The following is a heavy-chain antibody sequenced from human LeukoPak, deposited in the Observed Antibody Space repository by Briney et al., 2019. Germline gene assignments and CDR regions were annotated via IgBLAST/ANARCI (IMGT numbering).Heavy chain of an antibody. CDR3: ASVARGFDY. CDR1: GFTFSAYS. D-gene: IGHD2-21*01. CDR2: ISSRSFTI. J-gene: IGHJ4*02. Sequence: GGSLRLSCAASGFTFSAYSMNWVRQAPGKGLDWVSYISSRSFTIYYADSVKGRFTISRDNAKNSLYLQMNSLRAEDTAVYYCASVARGFDYWGQGTLVTVSS. V-gene: IGHV3-48*01.